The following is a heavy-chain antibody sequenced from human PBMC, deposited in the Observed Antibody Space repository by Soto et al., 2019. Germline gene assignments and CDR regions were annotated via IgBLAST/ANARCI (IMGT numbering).Heavy chain of an antibody. Sequence: PXGALKLACLVSGVMVSRSHMRWVSQAPGKGLDWVAVISYDGSNKYYADSVKGRFTISRDNSKNTLYLQMNSLRAEDTAVYYCAKDHGYYDFWSGYYRVSGMDVWGQGTTVTVSS. CDR1: GVMVSRSH. CDR2: ISYDGSNK. D-gene: IGHD3-3*01. V-gene: IGHV3-30*18. CDR3: AKDHGYYDFWSGYYRVSGMDV. J-gene: IGHJ6*02.